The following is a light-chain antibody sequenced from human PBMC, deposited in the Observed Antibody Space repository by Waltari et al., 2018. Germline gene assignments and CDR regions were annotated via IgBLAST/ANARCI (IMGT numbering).Light chain of an antibody. Sequence: DIVMTQSPDSLAVSLGERATINCKSSQSVLYSSDNKNYLAWYQQKPGQPPKLLFYGASTRESGVPDRFIGSGSGTDFTLTISSLQAEDVAVYYCQQHYTTPFTFGPGTTVDIK. CDR1: QSVLYSSDNKNY. CDR3: QQHYTTPFT. V-gene: IGKV4-1*01. CDR2: GAS. J-gene: IGKJ3*01.